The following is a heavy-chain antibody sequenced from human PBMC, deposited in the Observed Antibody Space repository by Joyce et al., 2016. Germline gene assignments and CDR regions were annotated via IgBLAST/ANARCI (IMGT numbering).Heavy chain of an antibody. V-gene: IGHV1-69*01. Sequence: QVQLVQSGAEVKKPGSSVKVSCKTSGGTFSSYAISGGRQAPGQGLEWMGGIIPMFGTAKYAQKFRGRVTINADESTSTAYMELGSLRSEDTAMYYCARGGYCGGDCYSYFQDWGQGTLVTVSS. J-gene: IGHJ1*01. D-gene: IGHD2-21*02. CDR3: ARGGYCGGDCYSYFQD. CDR2: IIPMFGTA. CDR1: GGTFSSYA.